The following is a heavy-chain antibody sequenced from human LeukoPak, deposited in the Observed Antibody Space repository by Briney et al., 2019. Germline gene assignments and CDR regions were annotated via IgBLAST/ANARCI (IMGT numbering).Heavy chain of an antibody. CDR1: GGSFSGYY. CDR2: INHSGST. CDR3: ARTHTRITIFGVVISPYYFDY. J-gene: IGHJ4*02. Sequence: SETLSLTCAVYGGSFSGYYWSWIRQPPGKGLEWIGEINHSGSTNYNPSLKSRVTISVDTSKNQFSLKLSSVTAADTAVYYCARTHTRITIFGVVISPYYFDYWGQGTLVTVSS. D-gene: IGHD3-3*01. V-gene: IGHV4-34*01.